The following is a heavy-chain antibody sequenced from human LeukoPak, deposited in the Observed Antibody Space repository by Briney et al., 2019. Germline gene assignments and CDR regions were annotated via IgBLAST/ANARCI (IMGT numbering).Heavy chain of an antibody. V-gene: IGHV1-69*05. CDR3: ARGVAGTEGWFDP. CDR1: GGTFSSYA. J-gene: IGHJ5*02. Sequence: SVKVSCKASGGTFSSYAISWVRQAPGQGLEWVGRIIPIFGTANYAQKFQGRVTITTDESTSTAYMELSSLRSEDTAVYYCARGVAGTEGWFDPWGQGTLVTVSS. D-gene: IGHD6-19*01. CDR2: IIPIFGTA.